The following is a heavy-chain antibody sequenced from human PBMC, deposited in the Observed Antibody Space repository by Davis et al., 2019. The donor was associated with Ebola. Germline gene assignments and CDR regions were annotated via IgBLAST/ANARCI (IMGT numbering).Heavy chain of an antibody. Sequence: PGGSLRLSCAASGFTFSSYSMNWVRQAPGKGLEWVSSITSRTTISSYIYYADSVKGRFTISRDNAKNSLYLQMNSLRAEDTAVYYCARDRGMGSGDWFDPWGQGTLVTVSS. V-gene: IGHV3-21*01. CDR1: GFTFSSYS. CDR2: ITSRTTISSYI. D-gene: IGHD6-25*01. CDR3: ARDRGMGSGDWFDP. J-gene: IGHJ5*02.